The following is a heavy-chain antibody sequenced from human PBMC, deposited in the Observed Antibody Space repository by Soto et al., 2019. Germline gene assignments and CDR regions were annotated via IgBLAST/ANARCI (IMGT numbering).Heavy chain of an antibody. CDR1: GFTFSTHS. D-gene: IGHD3-3*01. V-gene: IGHV3-48*01. CDR2: IHSSSSWE. CDR3: VFDFWLVPTV. J-gene: IGHJ6*04. Sequence: EVQLVESGGGLVQPGGSLQLSCAASGFTFSTHSMNWVRQAPGRGLEWVSYIHSSSSWEVYADSVRGRFTVSRDNAKNSLYLQMSSLRAEDTAVYYCVFDFWLVPTVWGKGTTVTVSS.